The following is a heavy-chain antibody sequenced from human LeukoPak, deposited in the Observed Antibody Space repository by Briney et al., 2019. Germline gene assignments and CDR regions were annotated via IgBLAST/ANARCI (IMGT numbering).Heavy chain of an antibody. Sequence: GGALRLSCAVSGITRSNYGMSWLRQAPGKGLEWVAGISDSGGSTNYADSVKGRFTISRDNPKNTLYLQMNSLRAEDTAVYFCAKRGVVIRVILVGFHKEAYYFDSWGQGALVTVSS. CDR1: GITRSNYG. J-gene: IGHJ4*02. CDR2: ISDSGGST. V-gene: IGHV3-23*01. D-gene: IGHD3-22*01. CDR3: AKRGVVIRVILVGFHKEAYYFDS.